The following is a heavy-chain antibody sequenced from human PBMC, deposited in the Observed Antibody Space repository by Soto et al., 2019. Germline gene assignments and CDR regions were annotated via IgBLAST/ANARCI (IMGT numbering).Heavy chain of an antibody. D-gene: IGHD2-8*02. CDR2: INHSGST. Sequence: SETLSLTCAVYGVSFSGYSWTWIRQPPGTGLEWIGEINHSGSTNYNPSLKSRVTISVDTSKNQFSLKLTSVTAADAAVYYCARDKITGLFDYWGQGTLVTVSS. CDR1: GVSFSGYS. V-gene: IGHV4-34*01. J-gene: IGHJ4*02. CDR3: ARDKITGLFDY.